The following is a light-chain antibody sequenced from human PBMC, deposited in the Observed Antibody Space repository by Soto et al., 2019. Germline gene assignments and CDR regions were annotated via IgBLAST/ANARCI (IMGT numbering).Light chain of an antibody. CDR3: QQRSGWPRT. J-gene: IGKJ5*01. V-gene: IGKV3-11*01. CDR1: QNIGSY. CDR2: DAF. Sequence: EIVLTQSPATLSLSPGERATLSCRASQNIGSYLAWFQQKPGQAPRLLIHDAFNRATGIPTRFSGSGSGTDFTLTINSLEPEDVAVYYCQQRSGWPRTFGQGTRLEIK.